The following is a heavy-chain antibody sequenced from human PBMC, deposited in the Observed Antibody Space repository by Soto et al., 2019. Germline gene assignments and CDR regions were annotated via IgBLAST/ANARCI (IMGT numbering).Heavy chain of an antibody. J-gene: IGHJ4*02. Sequence: SETLSLTCTVSGGSISSSSYYWGWIRQPPGKGLEWIGSIYYSGSTYYNPSLKSRVTISVDTSKNQFSLKLSSVTAADTAVYYCASQTYYDILTGLYYFDYWGQGTLVTVSS. V-gene: IGHV4-39*01. D-gene: IGHD3-9*01. CDR1: GGSISSSSYY. CDR3: ASQTYYDILTGLYYFDY. CDR2: IYYSGST.